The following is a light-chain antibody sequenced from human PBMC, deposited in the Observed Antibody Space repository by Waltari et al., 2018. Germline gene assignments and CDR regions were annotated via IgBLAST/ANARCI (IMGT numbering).Light chain of an antibody. CDR3: QSFDASLGYV. CDR2: ANN. V-gene: IGLV1-40*01. CDR1: SSNIGAHYD. Sequence: TISFTGSSSNIGAHYDVHWYQQLPETSPKLLIYANNNRPSEVPDRFSASKSGTSAFLAIAGLQPEDEADYYCQSFDASLGYVFGTGTRVTVL. J-gene: IGLJ1*01.